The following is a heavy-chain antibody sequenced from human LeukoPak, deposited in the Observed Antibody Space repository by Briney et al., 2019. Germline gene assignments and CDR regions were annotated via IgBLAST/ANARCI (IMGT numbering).Heavy chain of an antibody. CDR2: INYNGGST. CDR3: ARDLGY. Sequence: GGSLRLSCSASGFTFSSYSMHWVRQAPGKGLQYVSGINYNGGSTSYADSVKGRFIISRDNAKNTLYLQMNSLRAEDTAVYYCARDLGYWGQGTLVTVSS. V-gene: IGHV3-64*04. J-gene: IGHJ4*02. D-gene: IGHD7-27*01. CDR1: GFTFSSYS.